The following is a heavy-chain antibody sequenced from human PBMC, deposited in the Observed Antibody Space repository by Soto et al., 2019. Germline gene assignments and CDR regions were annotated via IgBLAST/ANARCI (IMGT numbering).Heavy chain of an antibody. Sequence: QVQLVESGGGVVQSGRSLRLSCAASGFTFSSYGMHWVRQAPGKGLEWVAVISYDGSNKYYADSVKGRFTISRDNSKNTLYLQMNILRAEDTAVYYCAKGSRDGYNYLVDYWGQGTLVTVSS. D-gene: IGHD5-12*01. J-gene: IGHJ4*02. CDR3: AKGSRDGYNYLVDY. CDR1: GFTFSSYG. V-gene: IGHV3-30*18. CDR2: ISYDGSNK.